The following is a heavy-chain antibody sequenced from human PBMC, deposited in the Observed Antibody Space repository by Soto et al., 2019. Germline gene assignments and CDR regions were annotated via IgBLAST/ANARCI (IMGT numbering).Heavy chain of an antibody. D-gene: IGHD5-18*01. J-gene: IGHJ6*02. CDR2: ISGGGETK. Sequence: EVQMLESGGGLVQPGGSLRLSCEASGFTFTSYALTWVRQAPGKGLDWVSGISGGGETKYYADSVKGRFTISRDNPNRTLYLQMNSLRAEDTATYYCARWGPDTALALYFYFYYQVDVWGQVTTVSVSS. CDR1: GFTFTSYA. CDR3: ARWGPDTALALYFYFYYQVDV. V-gene: IGHV3-23*01.